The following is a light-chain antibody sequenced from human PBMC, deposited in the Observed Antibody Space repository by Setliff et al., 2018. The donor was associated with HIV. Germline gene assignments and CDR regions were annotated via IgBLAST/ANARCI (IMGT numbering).Light chain of an antibody. CDR3: CSYAGTSTYV. CDR1: STDIGAYNF. V-gene: IGLV2-23*02. CDR2: DVT. Sequence: QSALTQPASVSGSPGQSITISCNGTSTDIGAYNFGSWYQQYPGKAPKLIIYDVTRRPPGVSNRFSGSKSGNTASLTIFGLQAEDEADYYCCSYAGTSTYVFGTGTKVTVL. J-gene: IGLJ1*01.